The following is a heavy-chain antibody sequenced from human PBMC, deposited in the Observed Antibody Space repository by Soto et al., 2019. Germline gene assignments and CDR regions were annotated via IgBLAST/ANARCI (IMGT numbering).Heavy chain of an antibody. CDR1: GFTFNTFA. Sequence: EVLLLESGGGLVQPGGSLRLSRAASGFTFNTFAMTWVRQAPGKGLEWVSALSGSGSLSYYADSVKGRFTISRDNSKNTMYLQMNNLRVDETAVYFCARDRGGALDSWGQGTLVTVSS. CDR3: ARDRGGALDS. CDR2: LSGSGSLS. V-gene: IGHV3-23*01. D-gene: IGHD2-15*01. J-gene: IGHJ4*02.